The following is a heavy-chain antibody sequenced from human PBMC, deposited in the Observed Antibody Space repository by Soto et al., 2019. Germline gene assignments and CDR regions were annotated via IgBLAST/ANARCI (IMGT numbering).Heavy chain of an antibody. V-gene: IGHV4-39*01. CDR3: ARRGGVGATTCEY. CDR1: GGSISSSNYY. CDR2: IYYSGST. J-gene: IGHJ4*02. D-gene: IGHD1-26*01. Sequence: QLQLQESGPGLVKPSETLSLTCTVSGGSISSSNYYWGWIRQPPGKGLEWIGTIYYSGSTYYNPSLKSRVTVSVDTSKIQFSLRLSSVTAADTAVYCCARRGGVGATTCEYWGQGTLVTVSS.